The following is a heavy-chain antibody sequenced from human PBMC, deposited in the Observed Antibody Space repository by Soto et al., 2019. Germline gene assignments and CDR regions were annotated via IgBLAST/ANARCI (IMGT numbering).Heavy chain of an antibody. CDR3: ARQIYDSDTGPNFKYYFDS. D-gene: IGHD3-22*01. V-gene: IGHV5-10-1*01. CDR2: IDPSDSQT. J-gene: IGHJ4*02. Sequence: AESLTISCKVSGYSFAGYWISWVLQKPGKGLEWMGRIDPSDSQTYYSPSFRGHVTISATKSITTVFLQWSSLRASDTAMYYCARQIYDSDTGPNFKYYFDSWGQGTPVTVSS. CDR1: GYSFAGYW.